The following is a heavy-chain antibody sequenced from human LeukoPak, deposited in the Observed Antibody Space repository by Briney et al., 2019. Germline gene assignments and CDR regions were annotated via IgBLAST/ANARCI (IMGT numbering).Heavy chain of an antibody. J-gene: IGHJ4*02. CDR1: GGSFSGYY. CDR2: INHSGST. V-gene: IGHV4-34*01. Sequence: SETLSLTCAVYGGSFSGYYWSWIRQPPGKGLEWIGEINHSGSTNYNPSLKSRVTISVDTSKNQFSLKLSSVTAADTAVYYCARLPPDYGDYVIDYWGQGTLVTVSS. CDR3: ARLPPDYGDYVIDY. D-gene: IGHD4-17*01.